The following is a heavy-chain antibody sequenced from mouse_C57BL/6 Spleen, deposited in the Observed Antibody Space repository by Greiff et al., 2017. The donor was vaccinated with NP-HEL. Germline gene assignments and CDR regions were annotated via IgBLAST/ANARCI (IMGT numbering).Heavy chain of an antibody. J-gene: IGHJ4*01. V-gene: IGHV1-82*01. CDR1: GYAFSSSW. CDR3: ARIYYEYYAMDY. Sequence: VQLQQSGPELVKPGASVKISCKASGYAFSSSWMNWVKQRPGKGLEWIGRIYPGDGDTNYNGKFKGKATLTADKSSSTAYRQLSSLTSEDSAVYFCARIYYEYYAMDYGGQGTSVTVSS. D-gene: IGHD2-4*01. CDR2: IYPGDGDT.